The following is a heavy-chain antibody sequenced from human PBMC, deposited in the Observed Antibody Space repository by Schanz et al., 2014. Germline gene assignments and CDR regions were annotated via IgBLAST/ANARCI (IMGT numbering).Heavy chain of an antibody. D-gene: IGHD3-22*01. CDR1: GYTFTDYH. CDR3: AREDYLDSSGYSCGY. CDR2: INTHTGNP. J-gene: IGHJ4*02. Sequence: QVHLVQSGAEVKKPGASVKVSCKSSGYTFTDYHIHWVRQAPGQGLEWMGWINTHTGNPTYAQGFTGRFVFSLDTSVSTAYLQISSLKADDTAVYYCAREDYLDSSGYSCGYWGQGTLVTVSS. V-gene: IGHV7-4-1*02.